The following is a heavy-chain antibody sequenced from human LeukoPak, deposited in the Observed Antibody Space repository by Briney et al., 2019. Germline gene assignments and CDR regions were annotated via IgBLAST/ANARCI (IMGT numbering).Heavy chain of an antibody. CDR2: ISYDGSNE. V-gene: IGHV3-30*14. CDR1: GFTFSSYV. D-gene: IGHD3-22*01. CDR3: ARRAGDYSHPYDY. Sequence: GRSLRLSCAASGFTFSSYVMHWVRQAPGKGLEWVAIISYDGSNEYYADSVKGRFTISRDNSKNTVHLQMNSLRAEDTAMYYCARRAGDYSHPYDYWGQGTLVTVSS. J-gene: IGHJ4*02.